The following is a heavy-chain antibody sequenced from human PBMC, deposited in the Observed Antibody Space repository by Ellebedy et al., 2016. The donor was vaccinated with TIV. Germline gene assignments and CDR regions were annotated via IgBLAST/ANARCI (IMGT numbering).Heavy chain of an antibody. J-gene: IGHJ4*02. D-gene: IGHD2-2*01. V-gene: IGHV3-30*02. Sequence: GESLKISCAASGFPFAYYGMHWVRQAPGGGLEWVAFIGYDGSREHYADSVRGRFAISKDNSKNTLYLQMNSLRSDDTAVYYCASSSTSPLGHWGQGTLVTVSS. CDR1: GFPFAYYG. CDR2: IGYDGSRE. CDR3: ASSSTSPLGH.